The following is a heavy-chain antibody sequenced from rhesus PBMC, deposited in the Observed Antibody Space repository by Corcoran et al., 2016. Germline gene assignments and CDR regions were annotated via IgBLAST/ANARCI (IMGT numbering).Heavy chain of an antibody. CDR1: GGSISDSYR. D-gene: IGHD6-31*01. Sequence: QVQLQESGPGVVKPSETLSLTCAVAGGSISDSYRWSWIRQPQGKGLEWIGYIHGGTGSTSYSPSLKSRVTMSADTSKNQFSLKLSSVTVADTAMYYCARAYSSGWVYYFDYWGQGVLVTVSS. J-gene: IGHJ4*01. CDR2: IHGGTGST. CDR3: ARAYSSGWVYYFDY. V-gene: IGHV4S10*01.